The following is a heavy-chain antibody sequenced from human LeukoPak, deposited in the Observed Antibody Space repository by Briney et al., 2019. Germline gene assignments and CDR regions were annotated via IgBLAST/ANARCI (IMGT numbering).Heavy chain of an antibody. D-gene: IGHD6-19*01. CDR2: IYYSGST. CDR1: GGSISSNNYY. J-gene: IGHJ4*02. CDR3: ARLTNNGLQTGYSSGWYYFDY. V-gene: IGHV4-39*01. Sequence: SETLSLTCTVSGGSISSNNYYWGYIRQPPGKGLEWVGSIYYSGSTYYNPSLKSRVTISVDTSKNQFSLKLSSVTAADAAVYYWARLTNNGLQTGYSSGWYYFDYWGQGTLVTVSS.